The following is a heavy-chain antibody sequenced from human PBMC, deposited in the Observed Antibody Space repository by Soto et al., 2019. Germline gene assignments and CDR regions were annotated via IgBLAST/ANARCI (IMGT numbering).Heavy chain of an antibody. CDR1: GYDFNIYH. CDR3: ARGGHGFCSVETYYYAMDV. V-gene: IGHV1-8*01. J-gene: IGHJ6*02. CDR2: MTPKRETP. Sequence: QVHLVQSGAEVKKPGASVKVSCTDSGYDFNIYHIHWVRQSTGQGLEWMGWMTPKRETPGYATKFQGRCTFTRETSRSAVYMELIRLGSVYSAVYFCARGGHGFCSVETYYYAMDVWGQGTTVTGAS. D-gene: IGHD2-15*01.